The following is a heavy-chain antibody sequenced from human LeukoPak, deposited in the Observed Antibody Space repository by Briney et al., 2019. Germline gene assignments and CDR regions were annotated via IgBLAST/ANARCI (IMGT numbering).Heavy chain of an antibody. Sequence: SVKVSCKASGYSFTSYDIAWVRQAPGQGLEWMGGIIPIFGTANYAQKFQGRVTITTDESTSTAYMELSSLRSEDTAVYYCARDPGGARVRYYYMDVWGKGTTVTVSS. J-gene: IGHJ6*03. CDR1: GYSFTSYD. CDR3: ARDPGGARVRYYYMDV. CDR2: IIPIFGTA. D-gene: IGHD1-26*01. V-gene: IGHV1-69*05.